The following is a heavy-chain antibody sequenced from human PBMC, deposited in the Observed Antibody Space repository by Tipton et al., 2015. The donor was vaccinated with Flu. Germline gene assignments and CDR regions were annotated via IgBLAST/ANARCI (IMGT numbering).Heavy chain of an antibody. D-gene: IGHD1-26*01. CDR2: ITTTSDAI. V-gene: IGHV3-48*03. CDR1: GFTFSSFN. J-gene: IGHJ4*02. CDR3: ANLVGTTGKGY. Sequence: SLRLSCTPSGFTFSSFNMNWVRQAPGKGLEWVSYITTTSDAIYYADSVKGRFTISRDNAKKSLSLQMNSLRAEDTAVYYCANLVGTTGKGYWGQGTLVTVSS.